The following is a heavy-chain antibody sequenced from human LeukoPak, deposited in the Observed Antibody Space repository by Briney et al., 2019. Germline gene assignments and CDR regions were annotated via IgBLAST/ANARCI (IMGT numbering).Heavy chain of an antibody. J-gene: IGHJ4*02. Sequence: SETLSLTCTVSGGSISSHYWSWIRQPPGKGLEWIGYIYNSGSTNYNPSLKSRVTISLDTSKNQFSLHLTSVTAADTAVYYCARGGFYCGGDCYVDYWGQGTLVTVSS. CDR1: GGSISSHY. CDR3: ARGGFYCGGDCYVDY. V-gene: IGHV4-59*11. D-gene: IGHD2-21*02. CDR2: IYNSGST.